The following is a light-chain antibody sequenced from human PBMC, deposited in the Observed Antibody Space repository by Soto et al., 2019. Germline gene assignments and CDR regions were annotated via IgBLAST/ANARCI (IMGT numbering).Light chain of an antibody. Sequence: QSALTQPPSASGSPGQSVTISCTGTSSYVGGYDYVSYFSWYQLHTGKAPKPIIYEVSNRPSGVPHPFSGSKSGNTAPLTVSGLKVEDEVDYYCSSYVGSNHLVFAGGTKLTV. V-gene: IGLV2-8*01. CDR1: SSYVGGYDY. CDR2: EVS. CDR3: SSYVGSNHLV. J-gene: IGLJ2*01.